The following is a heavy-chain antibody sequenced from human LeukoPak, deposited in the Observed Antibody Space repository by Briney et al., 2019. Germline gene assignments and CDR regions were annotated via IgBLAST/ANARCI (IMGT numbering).Heavy chain of an antibody. J-gene: IGHJ4*02. CDR1: GGSISSYY. Sequence: SETLSLTCTVSGGSISSYYWSWIRQPPGKGLEWIGYIYYSGSTNYNPSLKSRVTISVDTSKNQFSLKLSSVTAADTAVYYCARAPARGSGYYIDYWGQGTLVTVSS. D-gene: IGHD3-22*01. V-gene: IGHV4-59*12. CDR3: ARAPARGSGYYIDY. CDR2: IYYSGST.